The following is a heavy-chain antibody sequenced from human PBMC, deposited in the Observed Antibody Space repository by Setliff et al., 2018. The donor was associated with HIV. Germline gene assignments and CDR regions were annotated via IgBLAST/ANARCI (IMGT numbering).Heavy chain of an antibody. Sequence: ASVKVSCKASGYPFIDHYVHWVLQAPGQEFEWMGWINPKSGSTNYREKLQGRVSTTRDPSVRTVYMELNILRSDDTAIYDCAMIPKVVSPYQYFFDFWGQGTLVTVSS. CDR2: INPKSGST. CDR3: AMIPKVVSPYQYFFDF. V-gene: IGHV1-2*02. J-gene: IGHJ4*02. D-gene: IGHD2-21*01. CDR1: GYPFIDHY.